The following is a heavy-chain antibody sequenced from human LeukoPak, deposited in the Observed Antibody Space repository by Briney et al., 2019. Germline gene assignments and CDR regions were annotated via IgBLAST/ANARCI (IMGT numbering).Heavy chain of an antibody. J-gene: IGHJ4*02. CDR2: INPNSGGT. D-gene: IGHD2-15*01. V-gene: IGHV1-2*06. CDR1: GGTFSSYT. Sequence: ASVKVSCKASGGTFSSYTISWVRQAPGQGLEWMGRINPNSGGTNYAQKFQGRVTMTRDTSISTAYMELSRLRSDDTAVYYCARGIEADYWGQGTLVTVSS. CDR3: ARGIEADY.